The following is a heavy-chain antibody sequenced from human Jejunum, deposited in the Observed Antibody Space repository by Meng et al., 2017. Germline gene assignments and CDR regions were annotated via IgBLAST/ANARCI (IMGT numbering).Heavy chain of an antibody. CDR3: VTVNWGGIYA. J-gene: IGHJ1*01. D-gene: IGHD7-27*01. V-gene: IGHV3-23*01. CDR1: GFNLTRYD. Sequence: GESLKISCAASGFNLTRYDVSWVRQAPGKGLEWVSALEDSGKTNYADPVKGRFTFSRDISKSTLHLQMSDLRGEDTAIYYCVTVNWGGIYAWGQGTLVTVSS. CDR2: LEDSGKT.